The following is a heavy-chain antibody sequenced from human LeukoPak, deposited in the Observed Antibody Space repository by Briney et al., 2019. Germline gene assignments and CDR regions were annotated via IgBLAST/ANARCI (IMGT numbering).Heavy chain of an antibody. CDR1: GFSFSSSA. V-gene: IGHV3-21*01. J-gene: IGHJ3*02. CDR3: ARDRRFAFDI. Sequence: GRSLRLSCAASGFSFSSSAMHWVRQAPGKGLEWVSSISSSSSYIYYADSVKGRFTISRDNAKNSLYLQMNSLRAEDTAVYYCARDRRFAFDIWGQGTMFTVSS. CDR2: ISSSSSYI.